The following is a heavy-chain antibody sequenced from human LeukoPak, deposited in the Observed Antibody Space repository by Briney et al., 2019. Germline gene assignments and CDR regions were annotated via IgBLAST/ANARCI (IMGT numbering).Heavy chain of an antibody. CDR2: IYYSGST. CDR1: GGSISSSSYY. J-gene: IGHJ4*02. CDR3: ASPRKTRSSSSDSFDY. D-gene: IGHD6-6*01. V-gene: IGHV4-39*01. Sequence: PSETLSLTCTVSGGSISSSSYYWGWIRQPPGKGLGWIGSIYYSGSTYYNPSLKSRVTISVDTSKNQFSLKLSSVTAADTAVYYCASPRKTRSSSSDSFDYWGQGTLVTVSS.